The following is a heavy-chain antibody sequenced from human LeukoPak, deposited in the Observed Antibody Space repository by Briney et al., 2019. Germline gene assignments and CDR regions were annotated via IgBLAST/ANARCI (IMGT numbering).Heavy chain of an antibody. Sequence: SQTLSLTCTVSGXSISSGADYWSWIRQHPGRGLEWIGYIYYSGSTYYNPSLKSRVTISVDTSKNQFSLKLSSVTAADTAVYYCARVPITMVRGIIIGGAFDYWGQGTLVTVSS. V-gene: IGHV4-31*03. CDR1: GXSISSGADY. J-gene: IGHJ4*02. CDR2: IYYSGST. D-gene: IGHD3-10*01. CDR3: ARVPITMVRGIIIGGAFDY.